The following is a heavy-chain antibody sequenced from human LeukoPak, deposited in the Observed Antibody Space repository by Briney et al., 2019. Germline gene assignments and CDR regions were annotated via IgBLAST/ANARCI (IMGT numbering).Heavy chain of an antibody. CDR2: ITAYNGNR. D-gene: IGHD1-1*01. V-gene: IGHV1-18*01. CDR3: ARDNDKVVDH. CDR1: GYAFSNYG. J-gene: IGHJ4*01. Sequence: ASVKVSCKTSGYAFSNYGISWVRQAPGQGLEWMGWITAYNGNRLYAQRFQGRITLTTDTSTSTSYMELRSLEYDDTAIYYCARDNDKVVDHWGQGTLVTVSS.